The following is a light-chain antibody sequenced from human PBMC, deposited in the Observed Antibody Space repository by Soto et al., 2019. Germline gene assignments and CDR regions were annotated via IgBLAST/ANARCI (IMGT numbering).Light chain of an antibody. CDR3: AAWDDSLSGLV. CDR2: RNN. V-gene: IGLV1-47*01. Sequence: QSVLTQPPSASWTPGQRVTISFSGSSSNIGSNYVYWYQQLPGTAPKLLIYRNNQRPSGVPDRFSGSKSGTSASLAISGLRSEDEAVYYCAAWDDSLSGLVFGGGTKLTVL. J-gene: IGLJ2*01. CDR1: SSNIGSNY.